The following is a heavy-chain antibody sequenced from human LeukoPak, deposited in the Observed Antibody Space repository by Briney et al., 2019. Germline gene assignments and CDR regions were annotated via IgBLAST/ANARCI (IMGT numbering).Heavy chain of an antibody. D-gene: IGHD1-26*01. CDR1: GFTFSSFA. CDR3: AKVEWELPEDWYFDL. J-gene: IGHJ2*01. CDR2: ISWNSGSI. Sequence: GGSLRLSCAASGFTFSSFAMHWVRQAPGKGLEWVSGISWNSGSIGYADSVKGRFTISRDNAKNSLYLQMNSLRAEDTALYYCAKVEWELPEDWYFDLWGRGTLVTVSS. V-gene: IGHV3-9*01.